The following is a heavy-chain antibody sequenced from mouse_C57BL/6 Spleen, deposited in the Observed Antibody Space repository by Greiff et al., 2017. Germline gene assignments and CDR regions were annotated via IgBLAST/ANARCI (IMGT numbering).Heavy chain of an antibody. CDR3: ARREDYDDYAMDY. J-gene: IGHJ4*01. V-gene: IGHV1-81*01. CDR1: GYTFTSYG. D-gene: IGHD2-4*01. Sequence: VKLVESGAELARPGASVKLSCKASGYTFTSYGISWVKQRTGQGLEWIGEIYPRSGNTYYNEKFKGKATLTADKSSSIAYMELRSLTSEDSAVYFCARREDYDDYAMDYWGQGTSVTVSS. CDR2: IYPRSGNT.